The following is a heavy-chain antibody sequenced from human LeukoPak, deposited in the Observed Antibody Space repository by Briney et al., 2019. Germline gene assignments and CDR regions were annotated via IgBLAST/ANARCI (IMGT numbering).Heavy chain of an antibody. J-gene: IGHJ4*02. CDR3: ARDDNSGYSYGSTAFDY. V-gene: IGHV1-2*04. CDR2: INPNSGGT. Sequence: ASVKVSCKASGYTFTDYYMHWVRQAPGQGLEWMGWINPNSGGTNYAQKFQGWVTMTRDTSISTAYMELSRLTSDDTAVYYCARDDNSGYSYGSTAFDYWGQGTLVTVSS. CDR1: GYTFTDYY. D-gene: IGHD5-18*01.